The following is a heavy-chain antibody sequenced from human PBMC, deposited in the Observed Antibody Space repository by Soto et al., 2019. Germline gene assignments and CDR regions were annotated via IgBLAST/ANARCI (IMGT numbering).Heavy chain of an antibody. Sequence: EVRLVESGGNLVRPGGSLRLSCAASGFTFNNAWMNWVRQAPGKGLEWVGRIKSKADGETRDYAEPVKGRFTISRDDSKNTRYLQMNSLKPEDTAVYYCKLDIDYWGLGTLVTVSS. CDR1: GFTFNNAW. J-gene: IGHJ4*02. D-gene: IGHD1-1*01. CDR3: KLDIDY. CDR2: IKSKADGETR. V-gene: IGHV3-15*07.